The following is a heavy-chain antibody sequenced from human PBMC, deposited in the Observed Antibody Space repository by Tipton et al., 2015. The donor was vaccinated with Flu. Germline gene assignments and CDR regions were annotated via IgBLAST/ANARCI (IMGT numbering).Heavy chain of an antibody. D-gene: IGHD5-12*01. CDR3: ARDLRGYRGYTGGDAFDV. CDR1: GGSISSSSYY. Sequence: TLSLTCTVSGGSISSSSYYWSWIRQPAGKGLEWIGRIFTIGGTNYNPSLQSRVTMSVDTSKNQFSLKLSSVTAADTAVYYCARDLRGYRGYTGGDAFDVWGQGTMVTVSS. CDR2: IFTIGGT. J-gene: IGHJ3*01. V-gene: IGHV4-61*02.